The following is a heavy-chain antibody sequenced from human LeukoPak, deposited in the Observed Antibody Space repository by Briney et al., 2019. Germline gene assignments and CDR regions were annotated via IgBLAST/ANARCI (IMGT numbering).Heavy chain of an antibody. J-gene: IGHJ3*02. CDR2: INPNNGGT. CDR3: ATSDYGDSNDAFDI. Sequence: VASVKVSCKASGYTFTASYMHWVRQAPGQGLEWMGWINPNNGGTNYAQKFQGRVTMTEDTSTDTAYMELSSLRSEDTAVYYCATSDYGDSNDAFDIWGQGTMVTVSS. D-gene: IGHD4-17*01. V-gene: IGHV1-2*02. CDR1: GYTFTASY.